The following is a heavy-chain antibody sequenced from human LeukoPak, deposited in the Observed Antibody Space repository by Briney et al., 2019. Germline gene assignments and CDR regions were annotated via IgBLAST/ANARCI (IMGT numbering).Heavy chain of an antibody. CDR2: INHSGST. D-gene: IGHD3-10*01. J-gene: IGHJ5*02. V-gene: IGHV4-34*01. Sequence: SETLSLTCAVYGGSFSGYYWSWIRQPPGKGLEWIGEINHSGSTNCNPSLKSRVTISVDTSKNQFSLKLSSVTAADTAVYYCASLVTMVRGVSRGWFDPWGQGTLVTVSS. CDR3: ASLVTMVRGVSRGWFDP. CDR1: GGSFSGYY.